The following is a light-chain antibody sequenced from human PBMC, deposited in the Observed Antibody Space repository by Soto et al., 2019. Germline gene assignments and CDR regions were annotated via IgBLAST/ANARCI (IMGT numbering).Light chain of an antibody. V-gene: IGKV3-20*01. J-gene: IGKJ1*01. CDR3: QQYGSSPRT. Sequence: EIVLTQSPGTLSLSPGERATLSCRDSQSLSSSYLAWYQQKPGQAPRLLIYDASSRATGIPDRFSGSGSGSDFTLTISRLEPEDFAVYYCQQYGSSPRTFGPGTKVEIK. CDR2: DAS. CDR1: QSLSSSY.